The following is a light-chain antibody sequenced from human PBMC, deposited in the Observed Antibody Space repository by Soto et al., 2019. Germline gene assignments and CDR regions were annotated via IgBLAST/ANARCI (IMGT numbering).Light chain of an antibody. CDR1: SPNIGSNT. Sequence: QSALTQPPSASGTPGQRVTISCSGSSPNIGSNTVNWYQQLPGTAPKLLIYSNNQRPSGVPDRFSGSKSGTSASLAISGLQSEDEADYYCAAWDDSLNGLVFGTGTKVTVL. CDR2: SNN. CDR3: AAWDDSLNGLV. V-gene: IGLV1-44*01. J-gene: IGLJ1*01.